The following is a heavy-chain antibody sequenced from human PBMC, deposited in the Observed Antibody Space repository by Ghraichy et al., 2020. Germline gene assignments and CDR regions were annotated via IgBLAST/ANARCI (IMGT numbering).Heavy chain of an antibody. J-gene: IGHJ2*01. CDR2: ISGSSTYI. CDR3: ARVGGHRLEPKNWYFDL. V-gene: IGHV3-21*01. Sequence: GGSLRLSCAASGFTFRSYSVNWVRQAPGKGLEWVSSISGSSTYIYYADSVQGRFTISRDNAKNSLYLEMNTLRAEDTAVYYCARVGGHRLEPKNWYFDLWGRGTLVTVSS. CDR1: GFTFRSYS. D-gene: IGHD1-1*01.